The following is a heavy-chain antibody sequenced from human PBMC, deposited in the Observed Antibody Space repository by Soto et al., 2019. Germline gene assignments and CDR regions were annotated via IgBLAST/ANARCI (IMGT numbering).Heavy chain of an antibody. J-gene: IGHJ6*02. V-gene: IGHV3-64D*06. CDR3: VKDKYRDGYMLDV. Sequence: GSSLRLSCSASGFTFSSYAMHWVRQAPGKGLEYVSAISSNGGSTYCADSLKGRFTISRDNYKNTLYLQMSSLRAEDTAVYYCVKDKYRDGYMLDVWGQGTTVTVSS. CDR1: GFTFSSYA. D-gene: IGHD5-12*01. CDR2: ISSNGGST.